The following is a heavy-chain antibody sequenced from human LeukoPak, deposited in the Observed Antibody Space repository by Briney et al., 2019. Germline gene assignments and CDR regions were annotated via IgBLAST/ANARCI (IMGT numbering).Heavy chain of an antibody. CDR3: ARGQTSGWYVPFDY. J-gene: IGHJ4*02. V-gene: IGHV1-2*06. Sequence: ASVRVSCKTSGYTFTGHYIHWVRQAPGQGLEWMGRINPPSAGTNYAPKFQGRFTVTWDTSITTAYMELSRLTSDDTAVYYCARGQTSGWYVPFDYWGQGTLVTVSS. CDR2: INPPSAGT. CDR1: GYTFTGHY. D-gene: IGHD6-19*01.